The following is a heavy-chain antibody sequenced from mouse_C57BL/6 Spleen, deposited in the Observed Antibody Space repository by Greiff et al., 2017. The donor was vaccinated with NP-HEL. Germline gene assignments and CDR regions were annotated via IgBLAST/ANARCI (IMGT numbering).Heavy chain of an antibody. CDR1: GFTFSSYT. Sequence: EVQVVESGGGLVKPGGSLKLSCAASGFTFSSYTMSWVRQTPEKRLEWVATISGGGGNTYYPDSVKGRFTISRDNAKNTLYLQMSSLRSEDTALYYCARHHGSSLYYFDYWGQGTTLTVSS. D-gene: IGHD1-1*01. J-gene: IGHJ2*01. CDR3: ARHHGSSLYYFDY. CDR2: ISGGGGNT. V-gene: IGHV5-9*01.